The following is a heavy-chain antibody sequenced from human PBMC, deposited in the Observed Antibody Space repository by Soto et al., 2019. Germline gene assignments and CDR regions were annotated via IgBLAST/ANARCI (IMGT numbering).Heavy chain of an antibody. CDR3: ARDRGYCSGGTCCWFFEL. J-gene: IGHJ2*01. CDR2: ISSTGGST. V-gene: IGHV3-23*01. Sequence: EVQLLESGGGLVQPGGSLRLSCAASGFTFSSNGMSWVRQAPGKGLEWVSTISSTGGSTYYADSVKGRFTISRDNSKNTIFVQMNSLRAEDTALYYCARDRGYCSGGTCCWFFELWGRGTLVTVSS. CDR1: GFTFSSNG. D-gene: IGHD2-15*01.